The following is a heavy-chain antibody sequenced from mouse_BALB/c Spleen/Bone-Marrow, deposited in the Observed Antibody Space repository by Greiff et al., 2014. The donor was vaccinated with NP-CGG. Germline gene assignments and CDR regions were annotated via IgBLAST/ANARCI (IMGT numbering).Heavy chain of an antibody. V-gene: IGHV1-9*01. CDR2: ILPRSGSI. CDR1: GYTFSSYW. J-gene: IGHJ2*01. CDR3: ARWRGYFDY. Sequence: QVQLQQPGTELMKPGASVKISCKATGYTFSSYWIDWVKQRPGHGLEWIGEILPRSGSINYNENVKGKATFTVDTSSNTAYMQLGSLTSEDSAVYYCARWRGYFDYWGQGTTLTVSS.